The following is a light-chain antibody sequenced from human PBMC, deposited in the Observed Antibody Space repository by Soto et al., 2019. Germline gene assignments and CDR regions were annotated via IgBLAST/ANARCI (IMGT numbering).Light chain of an antibody. Sequence: QAVVTQEPSLTVSPGGTVTLTCASSTGAVTSDYYPNWLQQKPGRAPRSLIHSTYARHFWTPARFSGSLLGGKAALTVSDVQPEDEADYYCLLYHGAAQVFGGGTKLTVL. V-gene: IGLV7-43*01. J-gene: IGLJ3*02. CDR2: STY. CDR1: TGAVTSDYY. CDR3: LLYHGAAQV.